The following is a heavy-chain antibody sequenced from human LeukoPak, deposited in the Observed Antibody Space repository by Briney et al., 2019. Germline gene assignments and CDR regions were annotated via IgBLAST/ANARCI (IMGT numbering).Heavy chain of an antibody. V-gene: IGHV3-30*18. D-gene: IGHD4-17*01. J-gene: IGHJ4*02. CDR1: GFTSSSYG. Sequence: GGSLRLSCAASGFTSSSYGMHWVRRPPGKGLEWVAVISYDGINKYHADSVKGRFTISRDNSKNTLYLQMNSLRAEDTALYYCANLYGDSGLDYWGQGTLVTVSS. CDR2: ISYDGINK. CDR3: ANLYGDSGLDY.